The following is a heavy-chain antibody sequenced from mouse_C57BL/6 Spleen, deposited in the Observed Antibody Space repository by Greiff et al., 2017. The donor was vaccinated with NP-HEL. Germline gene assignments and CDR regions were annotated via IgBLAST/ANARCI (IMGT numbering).Heavy chain of an antibody. D-gene: IGHD2-4*01. CDR3: TKGDYDEAWFAY. V-gene: IGHV14-4*01. CDR2: IDPENGDT. CDR1: GFNIQDDY. Sequence: VQLQQSGAELVRPGASVTLSCTASGFNIQDDYLHWVKQRPEQGLEWIGWIDPENGDTEYASKFQGKATITADTSSNTAYLQLSSLTSEDTAVYYCTKGDYDEAWFAYWGQGTLVTVSA. J-gene: IGHJ3*01.